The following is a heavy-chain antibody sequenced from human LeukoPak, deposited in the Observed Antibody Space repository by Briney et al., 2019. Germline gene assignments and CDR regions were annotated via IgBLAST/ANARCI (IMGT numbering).Heavy chain of an antibody. Sequence: GGSLRLSCAASGFTVSSNYMSWVRQAPGKGLEWVSLIYTGGSTSYADSVKGRFTIPRDNSKNTLYLQMNSLRAEDTAVYCCAREAGYSHGTDAFDIWGQGTMVTVSS. D-gene: IGHD5-12*01. CDR3: AREAGYSHGTDAFDI. CDR2: IYTGGST. J-gene: IGHJ3*02. V-gene: IGHV3-53*01. CDR1: GFTVSSNY.